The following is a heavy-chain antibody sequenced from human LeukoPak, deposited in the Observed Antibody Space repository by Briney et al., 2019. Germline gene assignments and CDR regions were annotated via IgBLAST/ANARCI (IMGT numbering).Heavy chain of an antibody. CDR3: ARMYYDYVWGSYRPYYFDY. CDR1: GGSISSGGYY. V-gene: IGHV4-31*03. Sequence: SETLSLTCTVSGGSISSGGYYWSWIRQHPGKGLEWIGYIYYSGSTYYNPSLKSRVTISVDTSKNQFSLKLSSVTAADTAVYYCARMYYDYVWGSYRPYYFDYWGREPWSPSPQ. D-gene: IGHD3-16*02. CDR2: IYYSGST. J-gene: IGHJ4*02.